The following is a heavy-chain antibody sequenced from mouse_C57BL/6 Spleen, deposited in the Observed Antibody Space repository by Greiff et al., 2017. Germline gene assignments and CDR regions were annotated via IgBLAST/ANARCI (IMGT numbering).Heavy chain of an antibody. CDR1: GFTFSSYA. Sequence: EVQGVESGGGLVKPGGSLKLSCAASGFTFSSYAMSWVRQTPEKRLEWVATISDGGSYTYYPDNVKGRFTISRDNAKNNLYLQMSHLKSEDTAMYYCARDGNYGSSYWGYFDYWGQGTTLTVSS. CDR3: ARDGNYGSSYWGYFDY. D-gene: IGHD1-1*01. J-gene: IGHJ2*01. CDR2: ISDGGSYT. V-gene: IGHV5-4*01.